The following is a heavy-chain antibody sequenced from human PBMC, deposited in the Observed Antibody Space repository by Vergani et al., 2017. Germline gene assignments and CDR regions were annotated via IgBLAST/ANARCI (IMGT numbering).Heavy chain of an antibody. CDR1: GYTFTSYY. J-gene: IGHJ4*02. D-gene: IGHD3-10*01. V-gene: IGHV1-46*03. Sequence: QVQLVQSGAEVKKPGASVKVSCKASGYTFTSYYMHWVRQASGQGLEWMGIINPSGGSTSYAQKFQGRVTMTRDTSTSTVYMELSSLRSEDTAVYYCAREAPRNYYGSGSYYSSPFDYWGQGTLVTVSS. CDR3: AREAPRNYYGSGSYYSSPFDY. CDR2: INPSGGST.